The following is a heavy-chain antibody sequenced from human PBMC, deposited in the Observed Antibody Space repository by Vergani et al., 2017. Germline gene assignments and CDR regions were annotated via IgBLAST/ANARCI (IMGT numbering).Heavy chain of an antibody. D-gene: IGHD3-3*01. CDR2: IYPGDSDT. J-gene: IGHJ3*02. V-gene: IGHV5-51*01. CDR3: ARLNDFWSGYPTAFDI. Sequence: EVQLVQSGAEVKKPGESLKISCKGSGYSFTSYWIGWVRQMPGKGLEWMGIIYPGDSDTRYSPSFQGQVTISADKSISTAYLQWSSLKASDTAMYYCARLNDFWSGYPTAFDIWGQGTMVTVSS. CDR1: GYSFTSYW.